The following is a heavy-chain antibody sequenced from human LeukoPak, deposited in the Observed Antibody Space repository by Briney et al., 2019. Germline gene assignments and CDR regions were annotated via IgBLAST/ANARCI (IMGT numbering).Heavy chain of an antibody. J-gene: IGHJ3*02. D-gene: IGHD1-26*01. CDR3: AVGGRGRAFDI. CDR1: GYTFTSYD. V-gene: IGHV1-8*01. Sequence: ASVKVSCKASGYTFTSYDINWVRQATGQGLEWMGWMNPNSGNTGYAQKFQGRVTMTTDTSTSTAYMELRSLRSDDTAVYYCAVGGRGRAFDIWGQGTMVTVSS. CDR2: MNPNSGNT.